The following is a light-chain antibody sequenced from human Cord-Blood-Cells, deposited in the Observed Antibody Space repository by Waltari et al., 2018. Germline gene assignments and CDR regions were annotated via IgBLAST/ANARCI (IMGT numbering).Light chain of an antibody. V-gene: IGLV2-23*01. CDR3: SSYAGSSTWV. Sequence: QSALTQPASVSGSPGQSITISCTGTSSDVGSYNLVSWYQQHPGKAPKLMIYEGSKRPSGVSNRFAGSKSGNTASLTISGLQPEDEADYYCSSYAGSSTWVFGGGTKLTVL. J-gene: IGLJ3*02. CDR2: EGS. CDR1: SSDVGSYNL.